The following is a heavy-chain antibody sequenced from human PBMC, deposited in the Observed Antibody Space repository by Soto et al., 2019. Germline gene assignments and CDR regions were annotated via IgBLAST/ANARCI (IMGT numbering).Heavy chain of an antibody. CDR2: IYHSGST. D-gene: IGHD1-26*01. CDR1: GYSISSGYY. Sequence: ETLSLTCAVSGYSISSGYYWGWIRQPPGKGLEWIGSIYHSGSTYYNPSLKSRVTISVDTSKNQFSLKLSSVTAADTAVYYCARVGGSYSRFGMDVWGQGTTVTVSS. J-gene: IGHJ6*02. CDR3: ARVGGSYSRFGMDV. V-gene: IGHV4-38-2*01.